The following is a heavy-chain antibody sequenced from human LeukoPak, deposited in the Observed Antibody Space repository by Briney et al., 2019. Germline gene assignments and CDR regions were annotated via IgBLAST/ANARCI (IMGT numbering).Heavy chain of an antibody. Sequence: GGSLRLSCAASGFTFSSYAMSWVRQAPGKGLEWVSAISGSGGSTYYADSVKGRFTISRDNFNNTLYLQINSLRAEDTAVYYCTRRRRWLQSAFDYWGQGTLVIVSS. D-gene: IGHD5-24*01. CDR1: GFTFSSYA. CDR3: TRRRRWLQSAFDY. V-gene: IGHV3-23*01. J-gene: IGHJ4*02. CDR2: ISGSGGST.